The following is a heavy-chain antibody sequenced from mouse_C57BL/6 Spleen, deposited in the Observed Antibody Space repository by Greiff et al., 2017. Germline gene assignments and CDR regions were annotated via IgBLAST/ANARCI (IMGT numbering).Heavy chain of an antibody. Sequence: EVQLQQSGPELVKPGASVKISCKASGYTFTDYYMNWVKQSHGKSLEWIGDINPNNGGTSYNQKFKGKATLTVDKSSSTAYMELRSLTSEDSAVYYCARTLYYGNSAWFAYWGQGTLVTVSA. V-gene: IGHV1-26*01. CDR1: GYTFTDYY. J-gene: IGHJ3*01. CDR3: ARTLYYGNSAWFAY. D-gene: IGHD2-1*01. CDR2: INPNNGGT.